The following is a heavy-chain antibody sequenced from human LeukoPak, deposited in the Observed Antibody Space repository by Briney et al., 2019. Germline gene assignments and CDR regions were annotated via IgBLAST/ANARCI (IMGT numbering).Heavy chain of an antibody. Sequence: GGSVRLSCAASGFTFSSHAMSWVRQAPGKGLEWVSAISGSGGSTYYADSVKGRFTISRDKSKYTLYLQMNSLRAEDTAVYYCAKGLAVAGHFDYWGQGTLVTVSS. CDR2: ISGSGGST. CDR1: GFTFSSHA. J-gene: IGHJ4*02. CDR3: AKGLAVAGHFDY. V-gene: IGHV3-23*01. D-gene: IGHD6-19*01.